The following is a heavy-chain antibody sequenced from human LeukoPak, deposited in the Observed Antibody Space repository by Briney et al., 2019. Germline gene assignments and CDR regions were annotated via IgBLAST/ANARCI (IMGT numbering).Heavy chain of an antibody. J-gene: IGHJ6*03. CDR2: INPNSGGT. D-gene: IGHD4-17*01. Sequence: ASVKVSCKASGYTFTGYYMHWVRQAPGQGLEWMGWINPNSGGTNYAQKFQGRVTMTRDTSISTAYMELSRLRSDDTAVYYCAIRNYGDYGDYYYYYYMDVWGKGTTVTVSS. CDR3: AIRNYGDYGDYYYYYYMDV. V-gene: IGHV1-2*02. CDR1: GYTFTGYY.